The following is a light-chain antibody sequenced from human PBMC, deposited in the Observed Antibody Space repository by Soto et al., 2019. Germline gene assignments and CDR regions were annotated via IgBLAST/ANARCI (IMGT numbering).Light chain of an antibody. Sequence: QSALTQPASVSGSPGQSITISCTGTSSDVGGYNYVSWYQQHPGKAPKLMIYDVSNRPSGVSNLFSGSKSGNTASLTISGLQAEDEADYYCSSYTSSLYVFGTGTKLTVL. CDR3: SSYTSSLYV. V-gene: IGLV2-14*01. J-gene: IGLJ1*01. CDR2: DVS. CDR1: SSDVGGYNY.